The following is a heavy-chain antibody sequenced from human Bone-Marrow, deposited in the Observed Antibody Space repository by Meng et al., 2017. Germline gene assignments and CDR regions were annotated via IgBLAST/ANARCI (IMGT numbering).Heavy chain of an antibody. D-gene: IGHD1-26*01. CDR3: ARTLVGAQLIYYYYGMDV. CDR2: IYTSGST. V-gene: IGHV4-61*02. Sequence: SETLSPTCTVSGGSISSGSYYWSWIRQPAGKGLEWIGRIYTSGSTNYNPSLKSRVTISVDTSKNQFSLKLRSVTAADTAVYYCARTLVGAQLIYYYYGMDVWGQGTTVTVSS. CDR1: GGSISSGSYY. J-gene: IGHJ6*02.